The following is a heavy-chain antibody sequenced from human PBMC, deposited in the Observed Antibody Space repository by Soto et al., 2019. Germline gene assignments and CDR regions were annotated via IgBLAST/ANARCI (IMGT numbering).Heavy chain of an antibody. D-gene: IGHD2-15*01. J-gene: IGHJ4*02. CDR2: IYPGDSET. V-gene: IGHV5-51*01. Sequence: GESLKISCKGSGYSFTSYLIGWVRQMPGKGLEWMGIIYPGDSETRYSPSFQGQVTISADKSITTAYLQWSSLKASDTAMYYCARPRGYCSRGSCSDFDYWGQGTLVTVSS. CDR3: ARPRGYCSRGSCSDFDY. CDR1: GYSFTSYL.